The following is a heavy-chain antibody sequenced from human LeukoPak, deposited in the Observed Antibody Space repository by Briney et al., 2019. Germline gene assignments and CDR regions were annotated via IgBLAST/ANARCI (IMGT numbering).Heavy chain of an antibody. CDR1: GGTFSSYA. CDR2: IIPIFGTA. Sequence: SVKVSCKASGGTFSSYAISWVRQAPGQGLEWMGGIIPIFGTANYAQKFQGRVTITADESTSTAYMELSSLRPEDTAVYYCARELGGYCSGGSCYSEYYFDYWGQGTLVTVSS. D-gene: IGHD2-15*01. J-gene: IGHJ4*02. CDR3: ARELGGYCSGGSCYSEYYFDY. V-gene: IGHV1-69*13.